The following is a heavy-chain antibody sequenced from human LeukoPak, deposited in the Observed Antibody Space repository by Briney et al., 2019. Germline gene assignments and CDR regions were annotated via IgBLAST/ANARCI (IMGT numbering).Heavy chain of an antibody. D-gene: IGHD3-22*01. CDR3: ARHVNYYYDSDGCPFDY. Sequence: SETLSLTCTVSGDSISSSSCCWGWVRQPPGKGLEWIGSIYYSGTTYYNPSLNSRVSISVDTSKNQFSLKLSSVTAADTAVYYCARHVNYYYDSDGCPFDYWGQGTLVTVSS. CDR1: GDSISSSSCC. V-gene: IGHV4-39*01. CDR2: IYYSGTT. J-gene: IGHJ4*02.